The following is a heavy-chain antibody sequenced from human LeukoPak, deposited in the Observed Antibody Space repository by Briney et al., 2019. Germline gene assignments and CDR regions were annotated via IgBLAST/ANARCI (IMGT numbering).Heavy chain of an antibody. D-gene: IGHD1-1*01. CDR3: ARQRVQLERRNYYYYMDV. CDR1: GYSFTSYW. J-gene: IGHJ6*03. Sequence: GESLKISCKGSGYSFTSYWIGWVRQMPGKGLEWMGIIYPGDSDTRYSPSFQGQDTISADKSISTAYLQWSSLKASDTAMYYCARQRVQLERRNYYYYMDVWGKGTTVTVSS. CDR2: IYPGDSDT. V-gene: IGHV5-51*01.